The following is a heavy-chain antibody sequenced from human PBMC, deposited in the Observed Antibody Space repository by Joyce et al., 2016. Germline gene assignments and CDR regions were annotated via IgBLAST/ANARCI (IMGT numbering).Heavy chain of an antibody. V-gene: IGHV1-2*02. J-gene: IGHJ2*01. Sequence: QVQLVQSGAEVKKPGASVKVSCKASGYTFTDYYIHWWRQAPGQGLGWMGGINRNSGGTEYPQKFQGRVTMTSDTSIRTAYMELTGLRSDDTAVYYCARGDLRTSSPLFWYFALWGRGTLVTVSS. D-gene: IGHD2-2*01. CDR3: ARGDLRTSSPLFWYFAL. CDR1: GYTFTDYY. CDR2: INRNSGGT.